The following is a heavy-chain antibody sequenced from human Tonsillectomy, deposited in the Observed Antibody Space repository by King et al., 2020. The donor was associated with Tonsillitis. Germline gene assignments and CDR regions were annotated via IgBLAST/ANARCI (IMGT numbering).Heavy chain of an antibody. CDR1: GFTFTGYY. CDR3: ARDVGGYSYGLFNY. Sequence: VQLVESGADVKKPGASVKVSCKASGFTFTGYYIHWVRQAPGEGLEGMGWINPNSGVTNYAQRFQGRVTMTRDTSISTAYMELSRLTSDDTAMFYCARDVGGYSYGLFNYWGQGTLVTVSS. V-gene: IGHV1-2*02. J-gene: IGHJ4*02. CDR2: INPNSGVT. D-gene: IGHD5-18*01.